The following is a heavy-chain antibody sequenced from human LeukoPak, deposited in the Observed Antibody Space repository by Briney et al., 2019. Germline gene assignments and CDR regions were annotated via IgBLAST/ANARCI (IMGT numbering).Heavy chain of an antibody. CDR2: IYSDGVT. J-gene: IGHJ5*02. V-gene: IGHV3-66*02. CDR3: ARDRAEGKTWVEFDP. CDR1: GFIDNSYA. Sequence: GGSLRLSCAASGFIDNSYAMSWVRQAPGEGLAWVSLIYSDGVTQYADSVKGRFTISRDNSKNTLYLQMNSLRDEDTAVYFCARDRAEGKTWVEFDPWGQGTLVTVSS.